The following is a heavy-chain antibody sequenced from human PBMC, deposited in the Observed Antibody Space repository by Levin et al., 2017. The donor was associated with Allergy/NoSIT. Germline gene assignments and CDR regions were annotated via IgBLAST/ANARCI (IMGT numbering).Heavy chain of an antibody. J-gene: IGHJ5*02. CDR3: ARHRADYGDYLYNWFDP. D-gene: IGHD4-17*01. CDR1: GYSFTSYW. Sequence: GESLKISCKGSGYSFTSYWISWVRQMPGKGLEWMGRIDPSDSYTNYSPSFQGHVTISADKSISTAYLQWSSLKASDTAMYYCARHRADYGDYLYNWFDPWGQGTLVTVSS. CDR2: IDPSDSYT. V-gene: IGHV5-10-1*01.